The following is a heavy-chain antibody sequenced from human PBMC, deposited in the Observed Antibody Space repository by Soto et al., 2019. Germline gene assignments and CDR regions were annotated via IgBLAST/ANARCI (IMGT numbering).Heavy chain of an antibody. CDR2: TYYRSRWNY. CDR3: ARGRRSGNDRWFDP. D-gene: IGHD1-1*01. J-gene: IGHJ5*02. Sequence: KQSPTLSLTCAISGDSVSSNSAAWNWIRQSPSRGLEWLGRTYYRSRWNYDYAVSVKGRITINPDTSKNQFSLQLNYVTPEDTAVYYCARGRRSGNDRWFDPWGQGTLVTVSS. CDR1: GDSVSSNSAA. V-gene: IGHV6-1*01.